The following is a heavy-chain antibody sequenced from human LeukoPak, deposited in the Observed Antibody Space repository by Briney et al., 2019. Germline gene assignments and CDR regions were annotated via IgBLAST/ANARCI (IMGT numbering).Heavy chain of an antibody. CDR3: ARDDNYGIFVNVDY. CDR2: ISSSGSYI. J-gene: IGHJ4*02. V-gene: IGHV3-21*01. D-gene: IGHD4-11*01. CDR1: RFTFSSYS. Sequence: GGSPRLSCAASRFTFSSYSMNWVRQTPGKGLEWVSSISSSGSYIYYADSVKGRFTISRDNAKNSLYLQMNSLRAEDTAVYYCARDDNYGIFVNVDYWGQGTLVTVSS.